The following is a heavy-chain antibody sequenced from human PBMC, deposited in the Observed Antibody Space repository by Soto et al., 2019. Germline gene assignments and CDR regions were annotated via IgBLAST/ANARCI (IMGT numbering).Heavy chain of an antibody. D-gene: IGHD3-22*01. CDR3: GSSARNIPYSYDSSGTALDL. CDR2: IYPGDSDT. Sequence: GESLKISCKVPWYSFTSYWIGWLRQMPGKGLEWMGIIYPGDSDTRYSPSLQGQVTISADKSISTAYLQWSSLKASDTAMYYCGSSARNIPYSYDSSGTALDLWGHGPLV. J-gene: IGHJ2*01. CDR1: WYSFTSYW. V-gene: IGHV5-51*01.